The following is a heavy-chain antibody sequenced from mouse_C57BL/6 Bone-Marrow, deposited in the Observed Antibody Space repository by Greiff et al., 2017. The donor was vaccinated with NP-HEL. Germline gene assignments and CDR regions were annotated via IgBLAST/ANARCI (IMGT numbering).Heavy chain of an antibody. D-gene: IGHD2-4*01. CDR1: GYTFTSYW. CDR3: ASLIYYDYDGY. V-gene: IGHV1-7*01. J-gene: IGHJ3*01. Sequence: VQLQQPGAELAKPGASVKLSCKASGYTFTSYWMHWVKQRPGQGLEWIGYINPRSGYTKYNQKFKDKATLTADKSSSTSYMQLSSLTYEDSAVSYCASLIYYDYDGYWGQGTLVTVSA. CDR2: INPRSGYT.